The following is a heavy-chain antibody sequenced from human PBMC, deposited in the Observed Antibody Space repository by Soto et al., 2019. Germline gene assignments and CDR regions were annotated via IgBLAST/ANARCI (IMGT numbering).Heavy chain of an antibody. CDR3: VRVSMLTVDKYYFDY. J-gene: IGHJ4*02. Sequence: EVQLVESGGGLVQPGRSLRLSCAASGFTFSDHYMDWVRQAPGKGLEWVGRTRNKANSYTTEYAASVKGRFTISGDESKNSLYLQMNSLKAEATAVYYCVRVSMLTVDKYYFDYWGQGTLVTVSS. D-gene: IGHD3-10*02. CDR2: TRNKANSYTT. CDR1: GFTFSDHY. V-gene: IGHV3-72*01.